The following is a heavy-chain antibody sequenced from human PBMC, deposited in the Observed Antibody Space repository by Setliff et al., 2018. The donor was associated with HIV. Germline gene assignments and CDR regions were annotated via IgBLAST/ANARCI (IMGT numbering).Heavy chain of an antibody. D-gene: IGHD5-18*01. V-gene: IGHV3-49*04. CDR3: GVGAFEGHSYGWVERYFDY. CDR2: IRNKDYGETT. Sequence: GGSLRLSCTTSGFNFGDYGMSWVRQAPGKGLEWVSFIRNKDYGETTEYAASVKGRFTISRDDSNSIAYLQMSSLTTEDTAVYYCGVGAFEGHSYGWVERYFDYWGQGTLVTVSS. CDR1: GFNFGDYG. J-gene: IGHJ4*02.